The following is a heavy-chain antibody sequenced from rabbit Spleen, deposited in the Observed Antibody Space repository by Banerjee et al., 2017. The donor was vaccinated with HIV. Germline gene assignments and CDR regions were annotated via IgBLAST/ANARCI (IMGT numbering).Heavy chain of an antibody. CDR2: INAVTGKA. J-gene: IGHJ6*01. V-gene: IGHV1S45*01. CDR1: RFPFSDKAV. CDR3: ARDSGSSFSSYGMDL. D-gene: IGHD8-1*01. Sequence: QERLVESRGGLVKPGGSLKLSCTASRFPFSDKAVMCWVRQAPGKGLQWIACINAVTGKAVYATWAIGRFTFSKTSSTTVTLQMTSLTAADTANYFCARDSGSSFSSYGMDLWGPGTLVTVS.